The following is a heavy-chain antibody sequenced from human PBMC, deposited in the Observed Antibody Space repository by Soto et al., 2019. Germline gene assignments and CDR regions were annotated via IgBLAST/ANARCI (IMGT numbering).Heavy chain of an antibody. D-gene: IGHD6-13*01. CDR1: GFTFSSYA. CDR3: AKAIAAAGYYYYYGMDV. CDR2: VSGSGGST. V-gene: IGHV3-23*01. Sequence: PGGSLRLSCAASGFTFSSYAMNWVRQAPGKGLEWVSAVSGSGGSTYYADSVKGRFSISRDNSKNTVYLQMNSLRAEGTAVYYCAKAIAAAGYYYYYGMDVWGQGTTVTVSS. J-gene: IGHJ6*02.